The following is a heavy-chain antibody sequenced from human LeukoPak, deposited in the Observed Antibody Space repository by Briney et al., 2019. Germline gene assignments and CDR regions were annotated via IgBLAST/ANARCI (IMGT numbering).Heavy chain of an antibody. D-gene: IGHD5-18*01. CDR1: GYTFTNNA. J-gene: IGHJ4*02. CDR3: GRDPKLGIRGYTYGYIDH. CDR2: INTNAGNP. V-gene: IGHV7-4-1*02. Sequence: ASVKVSCKTSGYTFTNNAINWVRQAPGQGLEWMGWINTNAGNPSYAQGFFTGRYVFSLDTSASTAYLQINGLKADDTAVYYCGRDPKLGIRGYTYGYIDHWGQGTLLTVAS.